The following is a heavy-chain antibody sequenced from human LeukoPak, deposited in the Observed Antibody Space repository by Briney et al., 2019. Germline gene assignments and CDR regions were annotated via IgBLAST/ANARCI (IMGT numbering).Heavy chain of an antibody. V-gene: IGHV4-4*07. J-gene: IGHJ4*02. CDR1: GGSTRSYY. D-gene: IGHD6-19*01. CDR2: IQSSGST. Sequence: SETLSLTCTVSGGSTRSYYWNWIRQPAGKGLEWIGRIQSSGSTNYNPSLKSRVTMSIDTSKNQFSLKLSSVTAADTAVYYCARDGGSGWYNYWGQGTLVTVSS. CDR3: ARDGGSGWYNY.